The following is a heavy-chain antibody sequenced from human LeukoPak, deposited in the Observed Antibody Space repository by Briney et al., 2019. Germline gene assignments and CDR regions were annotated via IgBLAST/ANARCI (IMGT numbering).Heavy chain of an antibody. CDR2: IIPIFGTA. J-gene: IGHJ4*02. CDR3: ARASDCSGGSCPISY. CDR1: GGTFSSYA. V-gene: IGHV1-69*05. D-gene: IGHD2-15*01. Sequence: GASVKVSCKASGGTFSSYAISWVRQAPGQGLEWMGRIIPIFGTANYAQKFQGRVTITKDESTSPAYMELSSLSSEDTAVSYCARASDCSGGSCPISYWGQGTLVTVSS.